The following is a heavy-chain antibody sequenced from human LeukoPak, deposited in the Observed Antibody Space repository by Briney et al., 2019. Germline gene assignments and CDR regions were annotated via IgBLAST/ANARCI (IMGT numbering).Heavy chain of an antibody. CDR3: ARGGSYQFDY. V-gene: IGHV6-1*01. D-gene: IGHD1-26*01. CDR1: GDSVSSNSAA. Sequence: SQTLSLTCAISGDSVSSNSAAWNWIRQSPSRGLEWLGRTYYRSKWYNDYAVSVKSRITINPDTSKNQFSLKLSSVTAADTAAYYCARGGSYQFDYWGQGTLVTVSS. CDR2: TYYRSKWYN. J-gene: IGHJ4*02.